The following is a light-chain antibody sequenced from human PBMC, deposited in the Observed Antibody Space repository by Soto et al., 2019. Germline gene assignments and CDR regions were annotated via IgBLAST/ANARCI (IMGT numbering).Light chain of an antibody. CDR1: QSLDSY. V-gene: IGKV3-11*01. J-gene: IGKJ4*01. Sequence: IVLTQSPATLSLSPGERATLSCRASQSLDSYLAWYQQKPGQPPRLLIYDASSRATGIPARFSGSGSGTDFTLTISSLESEDFAVYYCQQRSAWPITFGGGTKVDIK. CDR3: QQRSAWPIT. CDR2: DAS.